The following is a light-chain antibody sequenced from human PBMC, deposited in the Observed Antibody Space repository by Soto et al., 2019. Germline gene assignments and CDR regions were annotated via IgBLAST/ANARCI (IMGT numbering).Light chain of an antibody. Sequence: EIVLTQSPGTLSLSPGERATLSCRASQSVSSSYLAWYQQKPGQAPRLLIYGASSRATGIPDRFSVSGSGTDFTLTISSMEPNDFAVYYCQHYGSSPRTFGQGTKLEIK. J-gene: IGKJ2*01. CDR3: QHYGSSPRT. V-gene: IGKV3-20*01. CDR2: GAS. CDR1: QSVSSSY.